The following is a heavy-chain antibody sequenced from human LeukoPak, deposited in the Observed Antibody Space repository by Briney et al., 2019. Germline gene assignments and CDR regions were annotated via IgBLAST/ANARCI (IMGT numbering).Heavy chain of an antibody. J-gene: IGHJ4*02. CDR2: IYYSGST. CDR1: GGSISGYY. V-gene: IGHV4-59*01. D-gene: IGHD3-22*01. Sequence: SETLSLTCTVSGGSISGYYWSWIRQPPGKGLEWIGYIYYSGSTNYNPSLKSRVTISVDTSKNQFSLKLSSVTAADTAVYYCAREPFGHYYDSSGYFDYWGQGTLVTVSS. CDR3: AREPFGHYYDSSGYFDY.